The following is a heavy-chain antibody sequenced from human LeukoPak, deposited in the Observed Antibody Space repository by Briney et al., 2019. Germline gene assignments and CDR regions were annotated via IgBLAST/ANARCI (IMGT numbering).Heavy chain of an antibody. V-gene: IGHV3-23*01. CDR2: ISGSGGST. D-gene: IGHD3-3*01. CDR3: AKSWSGYYGWDY. Sequence: GGSLRLSCAASGFTFSSYAMSWVRQAPAKGLEWVSAISGSGGSTYYADSVKGRFTISRDNSKNTLYLQMNSLRAEDTAVYYCAKSWSGYYGWDYWGQGTLVTVSS. CDR1: GFTFSSYA. J-gene: IGHJ4*02.